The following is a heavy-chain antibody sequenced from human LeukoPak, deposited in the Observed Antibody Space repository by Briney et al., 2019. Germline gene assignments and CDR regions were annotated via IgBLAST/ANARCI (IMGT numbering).Heavy chain of an antibody. D-gene: IGHD3-22*01. CDR2: ISYDGSNK. V-gene: IGHV3-30*18. CDR1: GFTFSSYG. CDR3: AKDWAGSDRRHYFDY. J-gene: IGHJ4*02. Sequence: PAGGSLRLSCTASGFTFSSYGMHWVRQAPGKGLEWVAVISYDGSNKYHADSVKGRFTISRDNSKNTLYLQMNSLRAEDTAVYYCAKDWAGSDRRHYFDYWGQGTLVTVSS.